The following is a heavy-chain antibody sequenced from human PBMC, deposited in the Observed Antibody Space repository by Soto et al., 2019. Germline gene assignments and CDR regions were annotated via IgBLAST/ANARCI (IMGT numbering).Heavy chain of an antibody. J-gene: IGHJ4*02. Sequence: QVQLVQSGAEVKKPGSSVKVSCKASGGTFSSYTISWVRQAPGQGLEWMGRIIPILGIANYAQKFQGRVTITADKSTSTAYMELSSLRSEDTAVYYCARDHGFANGVFHYWGQGTLVTVSS. CDR1: GGTFSSYT. CDR2: IIPILGIA. V-gene: IGHV1-69*08. D-gene: IGHD3-10*01. CDR3: ARDHGFANGVFHY.